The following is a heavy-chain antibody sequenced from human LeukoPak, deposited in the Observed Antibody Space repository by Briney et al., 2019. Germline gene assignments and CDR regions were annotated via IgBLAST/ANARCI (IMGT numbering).Heavy chain of an antibody. V-gene: IGHV3-7*03. CDR1: GFTFSGSW. Sequence: GGSLRLSCAASGFTFSGSWMSWVRQAPGKGLEWVANIKADGNEKYYVDSVKGRFTISRGNAKNSLYLQMNSLRAEDTALYYCAKGRVNSDYWGQGTLATVSS. CDR3: AKGRVNSDY. D-gene: IGHD1/OR15-1a*01. J-gene: IGHJ4*02. CDR2: IKADGNEK.